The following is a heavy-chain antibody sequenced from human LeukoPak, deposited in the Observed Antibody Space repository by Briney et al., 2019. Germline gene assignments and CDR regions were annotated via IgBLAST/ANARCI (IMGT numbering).Heavy chain of an antibody. Sequence: PGRSLRLSCAASGFTFSSYGMHWVRQAPGKGLEWVAVIWYDGSNKYYADSVKGRFTISRDNSKNTLYLQMNSLRAEDTAVYYCASLRIAARGTDNWGQGTLVTVSS. CDR3: ASLRIAARGTDN. V-gene: IGHV3-33*01. CDR2: IWYDGSNK. J-gene: IGHJ4*02. D-gene: IGHD6-6*01. CDR1: GFTFSSYG.